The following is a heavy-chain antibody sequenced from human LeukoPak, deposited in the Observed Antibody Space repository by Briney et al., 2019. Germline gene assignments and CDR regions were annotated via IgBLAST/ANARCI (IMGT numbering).Heavy chain of an antibody. CDR1: GVSISSSSYY. Sequence: SETLSLTCNVSGVSISSSSYYWGWIRQPPGKGLEWIGSIYSSGSTYYNSSLKSRVTISIDTSKNQFSLKLSSVTAADTAVYYCARKRGMGIVVVAATYFDYWGQGTLVTVSS. CDR2: IYSSGST. CDR3: ARKRGMGIVVVAATYFDY. V-gene: IGHV4-39*01. J-gene: IGHJ4*02. D-gene: IGHD2-15*01.